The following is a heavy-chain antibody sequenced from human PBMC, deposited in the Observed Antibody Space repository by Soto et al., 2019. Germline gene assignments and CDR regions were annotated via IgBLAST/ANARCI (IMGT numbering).Heavy chain of an antibody. CDR2: IYDSGST. CDR1: GGSISSCDYY. Sequence: SETLSLTCTVSGGSISSCDYYWSWIRQPPGKGLEWIGYIYDSGSTYYNPSLQSRVTISVATSKNQCSLKLSAVPAADTAVYYCARERLCYGGNSGMDVWGQGTTVTVSS. D-gene: IGHD4-17*01. V-gene: IGHV4-30-4*01. J-gene: IGHJ6*02. CDR3: ARERLCYGGNSGMDV.